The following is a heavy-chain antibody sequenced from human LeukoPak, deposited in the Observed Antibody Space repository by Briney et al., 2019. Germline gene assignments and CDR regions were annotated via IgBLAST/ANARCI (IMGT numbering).Heavy chain of an antibody. CDR2: ISGSSSYI. CDR1: GFTFSSYS. V-gene: IGHV3-21*01. J-gene: IGHJ4*02. Sequence: GGSLRLSCAASGFTFSSYSMNWVRQAPGKGLEWVSSISGSSSYIYYAGSVKGRSTISRDNAKNSLYLQMNSLRAEDMAVYYCVRSMATITFSFDYWGQGTLVTVSS. D-gene: IGHD5-24*01. CDR3: VRSMATITFSFDY.